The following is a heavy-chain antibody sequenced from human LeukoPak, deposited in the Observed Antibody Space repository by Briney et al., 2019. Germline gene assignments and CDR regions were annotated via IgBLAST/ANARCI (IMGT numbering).Heavy chain of an antibody. CDR3: ARSPTNFNQYCSGGSCYSPGDY. V-gene: IGHV5-51*01. D-gene: IGHD2-15*01. CDR1: GYSFTSYW. J-gene: IGHJ4*02. Sequence: GESLKISCKGSGYSFTSYWIGWVRTMPGKGLEWLGIMYPGDSDTRYSPSFQGQVTISADKSISTAYLQWSSLKASDTAMYYCARSPTNFNQYCSGGSCYSPGDYWGQGTLVTVSS. CDR2: MYPGDSDT.